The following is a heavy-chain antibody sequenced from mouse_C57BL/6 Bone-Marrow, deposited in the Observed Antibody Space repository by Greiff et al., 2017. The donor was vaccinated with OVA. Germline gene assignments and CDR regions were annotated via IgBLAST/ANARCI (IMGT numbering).Heavy chain of an antibody. CDR1: GYTFTSYW. J-gene: IGHJ3*01. D-gene: IGHD2-3*01. CDR2: IDPSDSYT. Sequence: QVQLQQPGAELVMPGASVKLSCKASGYTFTSYWMHWVKQRPGQGLEWIGEIDPSDSYTNYNQKFKGKSTLTVDKSSSTAYMQLSSLTSEDSAVYYCARRRLLLPFAYWGQGTLVTVSA. V-gene: IGHV1-69*01. CDR3: ARRRLLLPFAY.